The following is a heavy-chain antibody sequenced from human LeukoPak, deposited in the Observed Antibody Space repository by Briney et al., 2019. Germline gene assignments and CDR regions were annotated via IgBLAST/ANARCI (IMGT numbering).Heavy chain of an antibody. CDR1: GYTFTGYY. D-gene: IGHD3-22*01. V-gene: IGHV1-2*02. Sequence: ASVNVSCKASGYTFTGYYMHWVRQAPGQGLEWMGWINPNSGGTNYAQKFQGRVTMTRDTSISTAYMELSRLRSDDTAVYYCASHYDSSGYLGYWGQGTLVTVSS. CDR2: INPNSGGT. J-gene: IGHJ4*02. CDR3: ASHYDSSGYLGY.